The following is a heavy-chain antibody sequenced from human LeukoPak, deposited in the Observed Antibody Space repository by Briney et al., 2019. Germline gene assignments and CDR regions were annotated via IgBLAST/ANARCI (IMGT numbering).Heavy chain of an antibody. D-gene: IGHD6-13*01. Sequence: PSETLSLTCAVSGYSISSGYYWGWIRQPPGKGLEWIGNLHYSGNSYYNRSLKSRVTISVDTSKNHFSLKLSSVSAADTAVYYCARTNIAAAYFDYWGQGTLVTVSS. J-gene: IGHJ4*02. CDR1: GYSISSGYY. CDR2: LHYSGNS. CDR3: ARTNIAAAYFDY. V-gene: IGHV4-38-2*01.